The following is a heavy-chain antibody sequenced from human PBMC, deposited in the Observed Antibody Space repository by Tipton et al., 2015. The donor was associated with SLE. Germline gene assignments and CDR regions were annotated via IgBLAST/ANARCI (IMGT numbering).Heavy chain of an antibody. CDR2: IYYSGST. CDR1: GGSLSSSSYY. D-gene: IGHD6-6*01. J-gene: IGHJ3*02. CDR3: ARDSSLCGFDI. Sequence: TLSLTCTVSGGSLSSSSYYWGWIRQPPGKRLEWIGNIYYSGSTNYNPSLKSRVTITVDTAKNQYTLKLSSVTAADTAVYYCARDSSLCGFDIWGQGPMVTVSS. V-gene: IGHV4-39*06.